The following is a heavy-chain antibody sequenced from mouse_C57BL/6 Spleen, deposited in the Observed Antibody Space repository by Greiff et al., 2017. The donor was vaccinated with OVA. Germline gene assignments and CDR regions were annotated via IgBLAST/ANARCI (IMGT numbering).Heavy chain of an antibody. CDR2: IDPSDSYT. CDR3: ARGVLRYPYFDY. J-gene: IGHJ2*01. CDR1: GYTFTSYW. D-gene: IGHD1-1*01. V-gene: IGHV1-69*01. Sequence: QVQLKQPGAELVMPGASVKLSCKASGYTFTSYWMHWVKQRPGQGLEWIGEIDPSDSYTNYNQKFKGKSTLTVDKCSSTAYMQLSSLTSEDSAVYYCARGVLRYPYFDYWGQGTTLTVSS.